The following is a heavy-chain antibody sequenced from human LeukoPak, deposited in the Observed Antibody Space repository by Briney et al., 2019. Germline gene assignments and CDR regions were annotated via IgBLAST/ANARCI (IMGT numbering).Heavy chain of an antibody. CDR2: IYYSGST. Sequence: PSETLSLTCTASGGSISPYYWSWIRQPPGKGLEWLGYIYYSGSTKYNPSLESRITISADTSNNQFSLNLNSVTAADTAIYYCARAGVDYGNSWFDYWGQGSLVTVSS. J-gene: IGHJ4*02. CDR1: GGSISPYY. D-gene: IGHD4-11*01. V-gene: IGHV4-59*01. CDR3: ARAGVDYGNSWFDY.